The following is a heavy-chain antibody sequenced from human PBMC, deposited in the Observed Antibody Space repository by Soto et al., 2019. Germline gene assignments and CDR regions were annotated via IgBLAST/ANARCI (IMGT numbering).Heavy chain of an antibody. CDR2: TYYRSKWYN. D-gene: IGHD3-22*01. CDR1: GDSVSSNSAA. J-gene: IGHJ6*04. V-gene: IGHV6-1*01. Sequence: PTQTLSLTCAISGDSVSSNSAAWNWIRQSPSRGLEWLGRTYYRSKWYNDYAVSVKSRITINPDTSKNQFSLQLNSVTPEDTAVYYCARDRYYYDSSGYYYSIYYYGMDAWGKGTTVTVSS. CDR3: ARDRYYYDSSGYYYSIYYYGMDA.